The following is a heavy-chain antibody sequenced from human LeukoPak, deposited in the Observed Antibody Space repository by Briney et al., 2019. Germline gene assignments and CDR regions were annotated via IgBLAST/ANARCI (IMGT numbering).Heavy chain of an antibody. D-gene: IGHD2-2*01. J-gene: IGHJ4*02. CDR2: IIPMFGTA. Sequence: SVKVSCKASGYTFTTYGISWVRQAPGQGLEWMGGIIPMFGTANYAQKFQGRVTISADKSTSTAYMELSSLRSEDTAVYYCASGRTDIVVVPATLRNYFFDYWGQGTLVTVSS. CDR3: ASGRTDIVVVPATLRNYFFDY. V-gene: IGHV1-69*06. CDR1: GYTFTTYG.